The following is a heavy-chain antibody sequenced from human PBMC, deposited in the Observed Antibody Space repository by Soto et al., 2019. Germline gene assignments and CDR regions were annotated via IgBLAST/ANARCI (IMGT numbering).Heavy chain of an antibody. D-gene: IGHD6-19*01. CDR3: AKLPCRSSGQDEYYFDY. CDR1: GFTFSSYG. Sequence: QVQLVESGGGVVQPGRSLRLSCAASGFTFSSYGMHWVRQAPGKGLEWVAVISYDGSNKYYADSVKGRFTISRDNSKNTLYLQMNSLRAEDTAVYYCAKLPCRSSGQDEYYFDYWGQGTLVTVSS. V-gene: IGHV3-30*18. J-gene: IGHJ4*02. CDR2: ISYDGSNK.